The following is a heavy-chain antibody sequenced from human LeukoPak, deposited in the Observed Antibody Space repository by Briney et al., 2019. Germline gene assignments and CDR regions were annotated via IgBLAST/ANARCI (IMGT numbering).Heavy chain of an antibody. Sequence: GGSLRLSCAASGFTFSSYWMHWVRHAPGKGLVWVSRINSDGSGTMYANSVKGRFTTSRDNAKNTLYLQMNSLRAEDTAVYYCARTYSGNSGLDYWGQGTLLTVSS. CDR1: GFTFSSYW. CDR3: ARTYSGNSGLDY. D-gene: IGHD4-23*01. V-gene: IGHV3-74*03. CDR2: INSDGSGT. J-gene: IGHJ4*02.